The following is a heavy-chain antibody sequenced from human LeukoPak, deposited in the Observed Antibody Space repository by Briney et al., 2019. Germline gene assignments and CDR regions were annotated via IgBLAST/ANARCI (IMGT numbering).Heavy chain of an antibody. J-gene: IGHJ4*02. CDR3: ARESRWLQLEIDY. D-gene: IGHD5-24*01. Sequence: SETLSLTCTVSGGSISSYYWSWIRQPPGKGLEWIGYIYYSGSTNYNPSLKSRVTISVDTSKNQFSLKLSSVTAADTAVYYCARESRWLQLEIDYWGQGTLVTVSS. V-gene: IGHV4-59*12. CDR2: IYYSGST. CDR1: GGSISSYY.